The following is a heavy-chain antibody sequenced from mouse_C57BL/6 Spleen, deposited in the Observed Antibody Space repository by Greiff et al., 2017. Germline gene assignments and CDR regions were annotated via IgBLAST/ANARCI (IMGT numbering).Heavy chain of an antibody. CDR1: GFSLTSYG. Sequence: VQLQQSGPGLVQPSQSLSIPCTVSGFSLTSYGVHWVRQSPGKGLEWLGVIWSGGSTDYNAAFISRLSISKDNSKSQVFCKMNSRQADDTATYYCARVIYYDCVGGLWGTGTTVTVSS. CDR3: ARVIYYDCVGGL. CDR2: IWSGGST. J-gene: IGHJ1*03. V-gene: IGHV2-2*01. D-gene: IGHD2-4*01.